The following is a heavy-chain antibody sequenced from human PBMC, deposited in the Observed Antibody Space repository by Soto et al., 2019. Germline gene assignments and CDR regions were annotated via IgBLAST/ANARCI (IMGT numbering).Heavy chain of an antibody. CDR3: ARVLVRLGGVHY. J-gene: IGHJ4*02. Sequence: PSETLSLTCTVSGGSISSSSYYWGWIRQPPGKGLEWIGSIYYSGSTYYNPSLKSRVTISVDTSKNQFSLKLSSVTAADTAVYYCARVLVRLGGVHYWGQGTLVTVSS. CDR2: IYYSGST. CDR1: GGSISSSSYY. D-gene: IGHD3-16*01. V-gene: IGHV4-39*01.